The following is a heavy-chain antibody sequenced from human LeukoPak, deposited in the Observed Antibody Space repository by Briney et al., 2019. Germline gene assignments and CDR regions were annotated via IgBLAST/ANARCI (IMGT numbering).Heavy chain of an antibody. D-gene: IGHD6-19*01. CDR1: GFTFSSYW. CDR3: ARGSGWAFDI. CDR2: IKKDGCAK. Sequence: GGSLRLSCAASGFTFSSYWMTWVRQAPGKGLEWVAIIKKDGCAKYYVDSVRGRFTISRDNAENSLYLQLNSLRAEDTAVYYCARGSGWAFDIWGQGTLVTVSS. V-gene: IGHV3-7*04. J-gene: IGHJ3*02.